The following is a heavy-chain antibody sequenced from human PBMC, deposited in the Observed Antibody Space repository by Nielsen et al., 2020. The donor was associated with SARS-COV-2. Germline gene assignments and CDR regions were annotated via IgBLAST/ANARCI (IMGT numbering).Heavy chain of an antibody. CDR3: ARQPRSIISNWFDP. J-gene: IGHJ5*02. CDR2: IAPTDSHT. D-gene: IGHD1-14*01. Sequence: GESLKISCKASGFSFTNYWISWVRQIPGKGLEWMGNIAPTDSHTNYSPSFQGHVTISADKSITTAYLQWSSLEASDSAMYYCARQPRSIISNWFDPWGQGTLVTVST. V-gene: IGHV5-10-1*01. CDR1: GFSFTNYW.